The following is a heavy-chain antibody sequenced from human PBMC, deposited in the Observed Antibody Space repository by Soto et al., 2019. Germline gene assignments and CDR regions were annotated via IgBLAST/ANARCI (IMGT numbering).Heavy chain of an antibody. CDR1: AVTLSGCA. V-gene: IGHV3-23*01. CDR3: ARALYDFWSGSLDV. D-gene: IGHD3-3*01. J-gene: IGHJ6*02. CDR2: ISGSGSTT. Sequence: GGSLRLSCGASAVTLSGCAMSWVRQAPGKGLEWVSAISGSGSTTFYADSVKGRFTISRDDSENTVYLQMNSLRAEDTAVYYCARALYDFWSGSLDVWGQGTTVTVSS.